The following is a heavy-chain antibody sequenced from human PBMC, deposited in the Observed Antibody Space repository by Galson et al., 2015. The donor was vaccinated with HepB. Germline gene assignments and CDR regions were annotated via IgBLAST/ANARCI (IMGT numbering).Heavy chain of an antibody. J-gene: IGHJ4*02. V-gene: IGHV3-7*03. D-gene: IGHD6-25*01. Sequence: SLSLSCAASGFTLRSHWVSWVRQAPGKGLECVAHINPDGSEKRYVDAVKGRFSVSKDNAMNSVHLQMSSLRVEDTAVYFCARTAATGRGLDHWAQGSLVIVSS. CDR1: GFTLRSHW. CDR2: INPDGSEK. CDR3: ARTAATGRGLDH.